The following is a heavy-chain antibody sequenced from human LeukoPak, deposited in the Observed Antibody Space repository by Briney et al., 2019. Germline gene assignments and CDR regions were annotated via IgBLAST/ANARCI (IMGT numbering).Heavy chain of an antibody. J-gene: IGHJ4*02. Sequence: ASVKVSYKASVYSLNDYLMHGVRRAPGQGLEWMGWINPHSGGTSSAQKFQGRVTMTRDTSISTTYMELSTLRSDDTAVYYCARDRNGDGFAYFDYWGQGTLVTVSS. CDR2: INPHSGGT. D-gene: IGHD5-24*01. V-gene: IGHV1-2*02. CDR1: VYSLNDYL. CDR3: ARDRNGDGFAYFDY.